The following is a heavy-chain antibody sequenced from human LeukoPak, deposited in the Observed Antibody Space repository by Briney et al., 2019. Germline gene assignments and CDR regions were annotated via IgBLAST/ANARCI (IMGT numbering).Heavy chain of an antibody. CDR3: ARDARWIQLWPYDAFDI. CDR1: GGSISSYY. CDR2: IYTSGST. J-gene: IGHJ3*02. V-gene: IGHV4-4*07. D-gene: IGHD5-18*01. Sequence: SETLSLTCTVSGGSISSYYWSWIRQPAGKGLEWIGRIYTSGSTNYNPSLKSRVTMSVDTSKNQFSLKLSSVTAADTAVYYCARDARWIQLWPYDAFDIWGQGTMVTVSS.